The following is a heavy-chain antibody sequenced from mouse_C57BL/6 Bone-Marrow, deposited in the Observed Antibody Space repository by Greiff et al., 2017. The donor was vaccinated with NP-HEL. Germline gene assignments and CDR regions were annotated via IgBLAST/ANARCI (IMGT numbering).Heavy chain of an antibody. CDR3: ARYSNSYFDY. J-gene: IGHJ2*01. Sequence: QVHVKQSGAELVRPGTSVKMSCKASGYTFTNYWIGWAKQRPGHGLEWIGDIYPGGGYTNYNEKFKGKATLTADKSSSTAYMQFSSLTSEDSAIYYCARYSNSYFDYWGQGTTLTVSS. D-gene: IGHD2-5*01. CDR2: IYPGGGYT. V-gene: IGHV1-63*01. CDR1: GYTFTNYW.